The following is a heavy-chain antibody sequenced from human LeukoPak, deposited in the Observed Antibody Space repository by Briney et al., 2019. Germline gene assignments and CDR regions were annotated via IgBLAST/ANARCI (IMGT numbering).Heavy chain of an antibody. V-gene: IGHV3-23*01. D-gene: IGHD3-3*01. CDR3: AKDIIGYYRPFEN. CDR2: ISGSGSHT. Sequence: HPGGSLRLSCAASGFIFSTCAMSWVRQAPGKGLEWVSTISGSGSHTNYTDSVKGRFSISRDNSKNMLYLQMNSLRVEDTAVYYCAKDIIGYYRPFENWGQGTLVTVSS. J-gene: IGHJ4*02. CDR1: GFIFSTCA.